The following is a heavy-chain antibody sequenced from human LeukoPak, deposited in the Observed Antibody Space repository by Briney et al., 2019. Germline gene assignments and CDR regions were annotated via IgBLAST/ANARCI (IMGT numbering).Heavy chain of an antibody. CDR2: ISTSSSYI. CDR3: ARDHDWDYMDV. J-gene: IGHJ6*03. D-gene: IGHD3-9*01. V-gene: IGHV3-21*01. CDR1: GFTFSSCS. Sequence: PGGSLRLSCAASGFTFSSCSMNWVRQAPGKGLEWVSFISTSSSYIYYADSVKGRFTISGDNAKNSLYLQMNSLRAEDTAVYYCARDHDWDYMDVWGKGTTVTVSS.